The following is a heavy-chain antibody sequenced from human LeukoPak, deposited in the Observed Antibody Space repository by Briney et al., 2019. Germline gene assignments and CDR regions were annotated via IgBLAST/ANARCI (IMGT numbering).Heavy chain of an antibody. CDR1: GFTFSSYW. V-gene: IGHV3-7*01. D-gene: IGHD3-10*01. Sequence: PGGSLRLSCAASGFTFSSYWMSWVRQAPGKGLEWVANIKQDGSEKYYVDSVKGRFTISRDNAKNSLSLQMNRLRDEDTAVYYCARVLYFYTLGYYFDYWGQGTLVTVSS. J-gene: IGHJ4*02. CDR3: ARVLYFYTLGYYFDY. CDR2: IKQDGSEK.